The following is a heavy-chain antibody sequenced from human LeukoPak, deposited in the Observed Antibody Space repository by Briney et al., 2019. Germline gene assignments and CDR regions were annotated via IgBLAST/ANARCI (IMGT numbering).Heavy chain of an antibody. CDR3: AREGVYRSSSADY. D-gene: IGHD6-13*01. CDR2: IYYSGST. J-gene: IGHJ4*02. CDR1: GGSISSGGYY. Sequence: SQTLSLTCTVSGGSISSGGYYWSWIRQHPGKGLEWIGYIYYSGSTYYNPSLKSRVTISVDTSKNQFSLKLSSVTAADTAVYYCAREGVYRSSSADYWGQGTLVTVSS. V-gene: IGHV4-31*03.